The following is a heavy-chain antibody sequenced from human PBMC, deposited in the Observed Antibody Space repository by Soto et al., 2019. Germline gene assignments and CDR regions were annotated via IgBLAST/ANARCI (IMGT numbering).Heavy chain of an antibody. V-gene: IGHV3-30-3*01. Sequence: WGTLRLSCAASGFTFSSYAMHWVRQAPGKGLEWVAVISYDGSNKYYADSVKGRFTISRDNSKNTLYLQMNSLRAEDTAVYYCVRDVPLLRLGELSTGRAEGGIDVWGQGTTVT. CDR1: GFTFSSYA. D-gene: IGHD3-16*02. CDR3: VRDVPLLRLGELSTGRAEGGIDV. CDR2: ISYDGSNK. J-gene: IGHJ6*02.